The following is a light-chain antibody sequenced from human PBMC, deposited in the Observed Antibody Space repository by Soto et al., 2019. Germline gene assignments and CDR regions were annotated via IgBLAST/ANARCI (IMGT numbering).Light chain of an antibody. V-gene: IGKV3-15*01. J-gene: IGKJ1*01. CDR2: DAS. CDR3: QQYNNWPWT. Sequence: EIVMTQSPATLSVSPGERATLSCRASQSVSTKLAWYQQKPGQAPRLLIDDASTRATGIPARFSGSGSGTQFTLTISSLQSEDFAVYYCQQYNNWPWTFGQGTKVEIK. CDR1: QSVSTK.